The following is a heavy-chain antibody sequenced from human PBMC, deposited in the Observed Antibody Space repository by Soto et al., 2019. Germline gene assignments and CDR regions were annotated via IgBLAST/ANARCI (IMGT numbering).Heavy chain of an antibody. J-gene: IGHJ4*02. CDR3: ARQIYDSHNGPNLQYYFDS. D-gene: IGHD5-12*01. Sequence: GESLKISCKGSGYSFAGYWITWVRQKPGKGLEWMGRIDPSDSQTYYSPSFRGHVTISVTKSITTVFLQWRSLRASDTAMYYCARQIYDSHNGPNLQYYFDSWGQGTPVTVSS. CDR2: IDPSDSQT. V-gene: IGHV5-10-1*01. CDR1: GYSFAGYW.